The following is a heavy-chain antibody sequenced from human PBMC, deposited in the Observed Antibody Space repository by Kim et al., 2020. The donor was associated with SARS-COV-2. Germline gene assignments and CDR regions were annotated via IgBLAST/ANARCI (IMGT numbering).Heavy chain of an antibody. Sequence: GGSLRLSCATSGFSFSQAWMSWVRQAPGKGLEWVGRIKTKSDAGPIEYAAVVKGRFTISRDDSTSTLYLQMDSLKTEDTGVYYCTTSFDYWGQGVPVTVSS. V-gene: IGHV3-15*01. CDR2: IKTKSDAGPI. CDR1: GFSFSQAW. CDR3: TTSFDY. J-gene: IGHJ4*02.